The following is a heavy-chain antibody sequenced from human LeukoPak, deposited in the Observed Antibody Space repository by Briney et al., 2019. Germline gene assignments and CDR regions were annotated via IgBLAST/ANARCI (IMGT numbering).Heavy chain of an antibody. D-gene: IGHD3-16*01. J-gene: IGHJ3*01. V-gene: IGHV1-8*01. CDR3: ARSRGVLGGGFDSLNF. CDR1: GYTFTSYD. Sequence: ASVKVSCKASGYTFTSYDINWVRQAPGQGLEWMGWMDPNSGNTGHAQNFQGRFTMTRSTSISTAYMELTSLRSEDTAVYYCARSRGVLGGGFDSLNFWGQGTMVTVSS. CDR2: MDPNSGNT.